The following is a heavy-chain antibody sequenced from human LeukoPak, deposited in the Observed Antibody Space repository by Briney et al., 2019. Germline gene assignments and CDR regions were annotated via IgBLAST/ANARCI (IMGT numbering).Heavy chain of an antibody. CDR3: ARGGLTYYDFWSGSPAPDYYYYGMDV. V-gene: IGHV4-4*07. Sequence: PSETLSLTCTVSGGSISSYYWSWIRQPAGKGLEWIGRIYTSGSTNYNPSLKSRVTMSVDTSKNQFSLKLSSVTAADTAVYYCARGGLTYYDFWSGSPAPDYYYYGMDVWGQGTTVTVSS. D-gene: IGHD3-3*01. J-gene: IGHJ6*02. CDR2: IYTSGST. CDR1: GGSISSYY.